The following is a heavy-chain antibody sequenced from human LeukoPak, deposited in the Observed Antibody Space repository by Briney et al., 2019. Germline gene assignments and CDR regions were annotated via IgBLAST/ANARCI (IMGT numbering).Heavy chain of an antibody. CDR2: ISYDGSNK. D-gene: IGHD1-26*01. J-gene: IGHJ4*02. CDR3: AKGSSYYPFDY. CDR1: GFTFSSYG. V-gene: IGHV3-30*18. Sequence: PGGSLRLSCAASGFTFSSYGMHWVRQAPGKGLEWVAVISYDGSNKYYADSVKGRFTISRDNSKNTLYLQMNSLRAEDTAVYYCAKGSSYYPFDYWGQGTLVSVS.